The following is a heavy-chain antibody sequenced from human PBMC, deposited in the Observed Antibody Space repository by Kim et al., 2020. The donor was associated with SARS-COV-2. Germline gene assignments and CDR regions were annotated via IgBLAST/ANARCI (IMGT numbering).Heavy chain of an antibody. V-gene: IGHV1-46*01. CDR3: ARDPAAGKYYYDREVPGAFDI. J-gene: IGHJ3*02. D-gene: IGHD3-22*01. CDR2: INPSGGST. CDR1: GYIFTSYY. Sequence: ASVKVSCKASGYIFTSYYMHWVRQAPGQGLEWMGIINPSGGSTSYAQKFQGRVTMTRDTSTSTVYMELSSLRSEDTAVYYCARDPAAGKYYYDREVPGAFDIWGQGTMVTVSS.